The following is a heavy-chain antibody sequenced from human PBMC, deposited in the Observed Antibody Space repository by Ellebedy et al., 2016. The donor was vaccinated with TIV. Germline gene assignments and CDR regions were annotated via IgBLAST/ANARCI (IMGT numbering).Heavy chain of an antibody. Sequence: MPGGSLRLSCAVYGGSFSGYYWSWIRQPPGKGLEWIGEINHSGSTNYNPSLKSRVTISVDTSKNQFSLKLSSVTAADTAVYYCARVSGYSYGYGGGVYPDYWGQGTLVTVSS. CDR1: GGSFSGYY. J-gene: IGHJ4*02. D-gene: IGHD5-18*01. CDR2: INHSGST. CDR3: ARVSGYSYGYGGGVYPDY. V-gene: IGHV4-34*01.